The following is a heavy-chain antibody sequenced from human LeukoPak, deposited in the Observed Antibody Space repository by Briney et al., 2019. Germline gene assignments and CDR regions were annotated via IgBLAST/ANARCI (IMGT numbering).Heavy chain of an antibody. V-gene: IGHV4-39*07. CDR1: GGSISSSDYY. Sequence: SETLSLTCTVSGGSISSSDYYWGWIRRPPGKGLEWIGSIYFSGSTYYNPSLKSRVTISVDTSKNQFSLKLSSVTAADTAVYYCASQGVTTTYNWFDPWGQGTLVTVSS. CDR2: IYFSGST. J-gene: IGHJ5*02. CDR3: ASQGVTTTYNWFDP. D-gene: IGHD4-17*01.